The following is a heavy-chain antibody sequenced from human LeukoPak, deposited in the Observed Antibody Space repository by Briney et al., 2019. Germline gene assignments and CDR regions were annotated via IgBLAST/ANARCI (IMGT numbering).Heavy chain of an antibody. Sequence: GSSVKVSCKASGGTFSSYAISWVRQAPGQGLEWMGRIIPILGIANYAQKFQGRVTITADKSTSTAYMELSSLRSEDTAVYYCARVRAFYMDPSIAFDIWGQGTMVTVSS. CDR3: ARVRAFYMDPSIAFDI. D-gene: IGHD1-26*01. CDR1: GGTFSSYA. CDR2: IIPILGIA. V-gene: IGHV1-69*04. J-gene: IGHJ3*02.